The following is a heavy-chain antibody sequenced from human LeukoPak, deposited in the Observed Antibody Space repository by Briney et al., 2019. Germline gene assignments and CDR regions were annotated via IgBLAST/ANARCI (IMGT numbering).Heavy chain of an antibody. D-gene: IGHD6-19*01. V-gene: IGHV3-74*01. CDR2: INTDGTVT. CDR3: ATKQWLAPPPDS. Sequence: GGSLRLSCAASGFTFSKYWMLWVRQAPGKELESVSRINTDGTVTTYADSVKGRFTVPRDNADNTMFLQMNSVRDEDTAVYYCATKQWLAPPPDSWGQGTPVTVSS. J-gene: IGHJ4*02. CDR1: GFTFSKYW.